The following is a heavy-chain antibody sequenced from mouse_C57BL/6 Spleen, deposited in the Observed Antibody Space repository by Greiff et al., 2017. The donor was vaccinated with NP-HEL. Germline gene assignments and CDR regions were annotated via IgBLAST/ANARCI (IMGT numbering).Heavy chain of an antibody. D-gene: IGHD1-1*01. CDR1: GYSITSGYY. V-gene: IGHV3-6*01. J-gene: IGHJ2*01. Sequence: EVKLQESGPGLVKPSQSLSLTCSITGYSITSGYYWNWIRQFPGNKLEWMGYIRYDGSTNYNPSLQTPISITRDTSKNQLFLKLNSVTTEDTATYYCASVLPPYYFDYWGQGTTLTVSS. CDR2: IRYDGST. CDR3: ASVLPPYYFDY.